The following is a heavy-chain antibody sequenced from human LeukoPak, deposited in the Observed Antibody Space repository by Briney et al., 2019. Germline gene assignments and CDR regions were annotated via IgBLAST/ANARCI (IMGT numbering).Heavy chain of an antibody. CDR3: ARERKLLPFDC. CDR2: IQNDEIDK. J-gene: IGHJ4*02. D-gene: IGHD2-21*01. Sequence: GGSLRLSCAASGFTVSSNYMHWVRQAPGKGLEWVAFIQNDEIDKFYADSVKGRFTVSRDNSKNTLYLQMNNLRAEDTAVYYCARERKLLPFDCWGQGTLVAVSS. V-gene: IGHV3-30*02. CDR1: GFTVSSNY.